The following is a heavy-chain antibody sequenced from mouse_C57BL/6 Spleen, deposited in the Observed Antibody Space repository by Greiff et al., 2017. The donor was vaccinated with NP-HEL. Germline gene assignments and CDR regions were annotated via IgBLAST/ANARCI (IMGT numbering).Heavy chain of an antibody. D-gene: IGHD2-3*01. CDR1: GYAFSSSW. Sequence: VQLKESGPELVKPGASVKISCKASGYAFSSSWMNWVKQRPGKGLEWIGRIYPGDGDTNYNGKFKGKATLTADKSSSTAYMQLSSLTSEDSAVYFCARSDGYYLWGQGTTLTVSS. CDR2: IYPGDGDT. V-gene: IGHV1-82*01. CDR3: ARSDGYYL. J-gene: IGHJ2*01.